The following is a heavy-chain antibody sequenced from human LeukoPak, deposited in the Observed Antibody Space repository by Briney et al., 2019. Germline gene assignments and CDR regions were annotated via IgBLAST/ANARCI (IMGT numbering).Heavy chain of an antibody. D-gene: IGHD6-19*01. CDR1: GYTFTGYY. CDR3: ARWGAVADYNWFGP. V-gene: IGHV1-2*02. J-gene: IGHJ5*02. Sequence: ASVKVSCKASGYTFTGYYMHWVRQAPGQGLEWMGWINPNSGGTNYAQKFQGRVTMTRDTSISTAYMELSRLRSDDTAVFYCARWGAVADYNWFGPWGQGTLVTVSS. CDR2: INPNSGGT.